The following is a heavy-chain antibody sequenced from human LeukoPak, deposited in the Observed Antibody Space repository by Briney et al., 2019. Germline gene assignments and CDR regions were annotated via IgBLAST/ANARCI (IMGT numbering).Heavy chain of an antibody. CDR2: IYYSGST. D-gene: IGHD6-19*01. J-gene: IGHJ3*02. V-gene: IGHV4-31*03. CDR3: ARAVPQWLVHRGAFDI. Sequence: SETLSLTCTVSGGSISSGGYYWSWLRQHPGKGLEWIGYIYYSGSTYYNPSLKSRVTISVDTSKNQFSLKLSSVTAADTAVYYCARAVPQWLVHRGAFDIWGQGTMVTVSS. CDR1: GGSISSGGYY.